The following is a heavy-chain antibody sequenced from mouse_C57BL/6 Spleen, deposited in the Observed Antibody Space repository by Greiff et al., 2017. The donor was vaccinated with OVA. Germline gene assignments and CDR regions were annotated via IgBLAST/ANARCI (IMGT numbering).Heavy chain of an antibody. Sequence: VKLQQPGTELVKPGASVKLSCKASGYTFTSYWMHWVKQRPGQGLEWIGNINPSNGGTNYNEKFKSKATLTVDKSSSTAYMQLSSLTSEDSAVYYCARSLSNYYAMDYWGQGTSVTVSS. J-gene: IGHJ4*01. V-gene: IGHV1-53*01. D-gene: IGHD2-5*01. CDR2: INPSNGGT. CDR3: ARSLSNYYAMDY. CDR1: GYTFTSYW.